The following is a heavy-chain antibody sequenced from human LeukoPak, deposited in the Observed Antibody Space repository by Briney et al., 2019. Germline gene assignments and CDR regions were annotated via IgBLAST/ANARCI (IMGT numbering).Heavy chain of an antibody. CDR3: ANSPNIAGATSHFQH. CDR2: ISGSSLTT. CDR1: GLTFSSYA. D-gene: IGHD1-26*01. Sequence: PGGSLRLSCAASGLTFSSYAMSWVRQAPGKGLEWVSSISGSSLTTYFADSVMGRFTISRDNSKSTLYLQMSTLRAEDTAIYYCANSPNIAGATSHFQHWGQGSLVTVSS. J-gene: IGHJ1*01. V-gene: IGHV3-23*01.